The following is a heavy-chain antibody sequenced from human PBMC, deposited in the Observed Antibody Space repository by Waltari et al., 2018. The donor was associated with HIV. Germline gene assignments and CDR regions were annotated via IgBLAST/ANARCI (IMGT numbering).Heavy chain of an antibody. CDR2: VYTSGSA. J-gene: IGHJ2*01. CDR3: ARGLDILTGHYHWFLDV. V-gene: IGHV4-61*02. Sequence: QVQLQESGPGLLTPSQTLSLTCTVPVCSITSGDSYWTGIRQPPRKGLEGIGRVYTSGSANYNPSLRSRVTMSLDTSKNQFSLKLTSVTAADTAVYYCARGLDILTGHYHWFLDVWGRGTLVTVSS. D-gene: IGHD3-9*01. CDR1: VCSITSGDSY.